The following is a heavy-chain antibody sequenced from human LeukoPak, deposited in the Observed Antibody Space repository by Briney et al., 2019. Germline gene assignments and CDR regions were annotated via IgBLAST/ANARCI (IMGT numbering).Heavy chain of an antibody. CDR2: INAGNGNT. CDR3: ARGARDIVVVPAARRDYYYMDV. CDR1: GYTFTSYA. Sequence: ASVKVSCKASGYTFTSYAMHWVRQAPGQRLEWMGWINAGNGNTKYSQKLQGRVTMTTDTSTSTAYMELRSLRSDDTAVYYCARGARDIVVVPAARRDYYYMDVWGKGTTVTVSS. D-gene: IGHD2-2*01. J-gene: IGHJ6*03. V-gene: IGHV1-3*01.